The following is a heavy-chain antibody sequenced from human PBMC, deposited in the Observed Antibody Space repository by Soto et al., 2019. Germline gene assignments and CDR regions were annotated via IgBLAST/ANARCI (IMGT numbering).Heavy chain of an antibody. J-gene: IGHJ6*02. CDR2: ISYDGSNK. CDR3: ARIGMAAAVRALSEVVAYGMDV. V-gene: IGHV3-30-3*01. D-gene: IGHD6-13*01. Sequence: PGGSLRLSCTASGFTFSSYAMHWVRQAPGKGLEWVAVISYDGSNKYYADSVKGRFTISRDNSKNTLYLQMNSLRAEDTAVYYCARIGMAAAVRALSEVVAYGMDVWGQGTTVTVS. CDR1: GFTFSSYA.